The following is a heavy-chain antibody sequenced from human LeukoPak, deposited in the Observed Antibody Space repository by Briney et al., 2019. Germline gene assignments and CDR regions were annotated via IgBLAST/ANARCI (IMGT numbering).Heavy chain of an antibody. V-gene: IGHV3-7*01. CDR2: IKEDGGEI. Sequence: GGSLRLSCAASGITFSRSWMSWVRQAPGKGLEWVAFIKEDGGEIFYVDSVKGRFTVSRDNAENFLYLQMNSLRAEDTAVYYCAKDGLAAAGWFDYWGQGTLVTVSS. J-gene: IGHJ4*02. D-gene: IGHD6-13*01. CDR1: GITFSRSW. CDR3: AKDGLAAAGWFDY.